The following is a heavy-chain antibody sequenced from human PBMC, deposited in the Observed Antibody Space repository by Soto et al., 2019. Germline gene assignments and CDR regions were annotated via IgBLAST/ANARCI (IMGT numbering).Heavy chain of an antibody. D-gene: IGHD3-10*01. CDR3: AGETYYYGSGSYCFDY. V-gene: IGHV4-39*01. CDR2: FYCSGST. CDR1: GGSISSSSYY. J-gene: IGHJ4*02. Sequence: QLQLQESVPGLVKPSETLSLTCTVSGGSISSSSYYWGWIRQTPGQGLEWIGSFYCSGSTYYNPSLTSRVTISVVTSKNQFSLELSAVTAADTAGYYCAGETYYYGSGSYCFDYWGQGTLVPVSS.